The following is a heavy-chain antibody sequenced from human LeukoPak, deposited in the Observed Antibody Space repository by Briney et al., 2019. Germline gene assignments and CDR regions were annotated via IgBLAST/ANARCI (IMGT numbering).Heavy chain of an antibody. CDR3: AKDLSYGFDY. J-gene: IGHJ4*02. Sequence: GGSLRLSCAASGFTFTSYSMNWVRQAPGKGLEWVSTISGGGGSTYYADSVKGRFTISRDNSKNTLYLQMNSLRAEDTAVYYCAKDLSYGFDYWGQGTLVTVSS. CDR2: ISGGGGST. CDR1: GFTFTSYS. V-gene: IGHV3-23*01. D-gene: IGHD5-18*01.